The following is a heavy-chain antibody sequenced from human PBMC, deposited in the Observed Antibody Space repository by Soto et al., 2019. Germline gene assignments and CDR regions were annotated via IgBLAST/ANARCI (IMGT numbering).Heavy chain of an antibody. CDR1: GFVFGDYA. CDR2: VRSETYGGST. Sequence: GGSLRLSCSASGFVFGDYAVTWVRQAPGKGLEWVGVVRSETYGGSTEYAASVKGRFRISRDDSESIAYLQMTNLKTEDTAVYYCTRGRGTSGWYADYWGKGIRVTVSS. CDR3: TRGRGTSGWYADY. V-gene: IGHV3-49*04. D-gene: IGHD6-13*01. J-gene: IGHJ4*02.